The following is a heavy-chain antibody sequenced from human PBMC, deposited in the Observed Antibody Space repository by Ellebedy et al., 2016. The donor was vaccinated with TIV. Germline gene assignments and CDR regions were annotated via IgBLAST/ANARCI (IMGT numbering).Heavy chain of an antibody. J-gene: IGHJ4*02. CDR3: ARDCPYYDFWSGYRYYFDY. Sequence: GESLKISCAASGFTFSSYAMHWVRQAPGKGLEWVAVISYDGSNKYYADSVKGRFTISRDNSKNTLYLQMNSLRAEDTAVYYCARDCPYYDFWSGYRYYFDYWGQGTLVTVSS. CDR2: ISYDGSNK. V-gene: IGHV3-30-3*01. D-gene: IGHD3-3*01. CDR1: GFTFSSYA.